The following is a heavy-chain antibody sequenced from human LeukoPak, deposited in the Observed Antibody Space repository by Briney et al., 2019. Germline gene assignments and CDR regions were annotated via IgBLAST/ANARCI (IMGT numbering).Heavy chain of an antibody. J-gene: IGHJ4*02. D-gene: IGHD5-24*01. Sequence: GGSLRLSCAASGFTFSSYSMNWVRQAPGKGLEWVSSISSSSSYIYYADSVKGRFTISRDNAKNSLYLQMNSLRAEDTAVYYCASGRWLQPVDYWGQGTLVTVSS. CDR3: ASGRWLQPVDY. CDR1: GFTFSSYS. CDR2: ISSSSSYI. V-gene: IGHV3-21*01.